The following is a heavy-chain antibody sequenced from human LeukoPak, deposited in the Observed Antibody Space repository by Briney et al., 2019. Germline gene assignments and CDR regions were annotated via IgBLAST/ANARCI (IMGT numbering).Heavy chain of an antibody. CDR2: INPTVGST. D-gene: IGHD1-26*01. J-gene: IGHJ5*02. CDR3: ARDNSVGDNAWWFDP. Sequence: SVNASCQVSGYSLTSYYMHWVRQAPGQGREWMGLINPTVGSTGYAQKFQGRVTMTRDMSTSTDYMGLSSLRAEDTAIYYCARDNSVGDNAWWFDPWGQGTLVTVSS. V-gene: IGHV1-46*01. CDR1: GYSLTSYY.